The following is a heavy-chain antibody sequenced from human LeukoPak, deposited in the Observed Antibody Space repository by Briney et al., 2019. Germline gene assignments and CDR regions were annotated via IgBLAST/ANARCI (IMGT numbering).Heavy chain of an antibody. CDR3: ARLAVTTIGMDV. CDR2: INHSGST. D-gene: IGHD4-11*01. CDR1: GGSFSGYY. Sequence: PSGTLSLTCAVYGGSFSGYYWSWIRQPPGKGLEWIGEINHSGSTNYNPSLKSRVTISVDTSKNQFSLKLSSVTAADTAVYYCARLAVTTIGMDVWGQGTTVTVSS. V-gene: IGHV4-34*01. J-gene: IGHJ6*02.